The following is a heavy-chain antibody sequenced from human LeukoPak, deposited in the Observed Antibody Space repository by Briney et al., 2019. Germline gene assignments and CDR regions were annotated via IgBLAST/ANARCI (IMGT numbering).Heavy chain of an antibody. CDR1: GFTVSSNF. J-gene: IGHJ4*02. D-gene: IGHD3-9*01. Sequence: QPGGSLRLSCTVSGFTVSSNFMSWVRQAPGKGLEWVSFIYSGGNTHYSDSVKGRFTISRDNSKNTLYLQMNSLRADDTAVYYCAKKKRYFDCSLDYWGQGTLVTVSS. CDR3: AKKKRYFDCSLDY. CDR2: IYSGGNT. V-gene: IGHV3-53*01.